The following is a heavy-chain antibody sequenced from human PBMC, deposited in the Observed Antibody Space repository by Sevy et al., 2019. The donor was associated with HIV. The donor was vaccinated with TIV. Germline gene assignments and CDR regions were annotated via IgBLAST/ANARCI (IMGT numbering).Heavy chain of an antibody. CDR3: ARVSSGWPRGWFDP. CDR2: MIPIFGTA. J-gene: IGHJ5*02. CDR1: GGTFSSYA. Sequence: ASVKVSCKASGGTFSSYAISWVRQAPGQGLEWMGGMIPIFGTANYAQKFQGRVTITADKSTSTAYMELSSLRSEDTAVYYCARVSSGWPRGWFDPWGQGTLVTVSS. D-gene: IGHD6-19*01. V-gene: IGHV1-69*06.